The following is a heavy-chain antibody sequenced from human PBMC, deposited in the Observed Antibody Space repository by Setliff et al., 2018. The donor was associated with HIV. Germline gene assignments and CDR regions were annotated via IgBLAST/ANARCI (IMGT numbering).Heavy chain of an antibody. CDR2: IYYSGTT. J-gene: IGHJ4*02. CDR3: ARHVGYSSSSLDY. Sequence: PSETLSLTCTVSGGSISSYYWSWIRQPPGKGLEWIGYIYYSGTTNYNPSLKSRVTISVDTSKNQFSLKLSSVTAADTAVYYCARHVGYSSSSLDYWGQGTQVTVSS. CDR1: GGSISSYY. V-gene: IGHV4-59*08. D-gene: IGHD6-6*01.